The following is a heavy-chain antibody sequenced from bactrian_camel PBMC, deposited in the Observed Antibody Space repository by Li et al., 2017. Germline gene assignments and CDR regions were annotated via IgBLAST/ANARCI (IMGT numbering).Heavy chain of an antibody. CDR1: QFTFSSSRSC. J-gene: IGHJ6*01. D-gene: IGHD4*01. V-gene: IGHV3S53*01. Sequence: HVQLVESGGGLVQAGGSLKLSCVASQFTFSSSRSCMGWFRQAPGKDREGVAHIDSDGNSIYADSVNGRFTISIDNAKTSLSLEMKNLNPEDTAMYYCAADRESYDTAYAERCEDFGYRGQGTQVTVS. CDR3: AADRESYDTAYAERCEDFGY. CDR2: IDSDGNS.